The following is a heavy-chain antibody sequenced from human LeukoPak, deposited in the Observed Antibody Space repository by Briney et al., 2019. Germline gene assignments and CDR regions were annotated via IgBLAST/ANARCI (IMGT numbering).Heavy chain of an antibody. D-gene: IGHD2-21*02. CDR1: GGSISSYY. V-gene: IGHV4-59*01. CDR3: ARGHSSIVTGIPYYFDY. CDR2: IYYSGST. J-gene: IGHJ4*02. Sequence: PSETLSLTCTVSGGSISSYYWSWIRQPPGKGLEWIGYIYYSGSTNYNPSLKSRVTISVDTSKNQFSLKLSSVTAADTAVYYCARGHSSIVTGIPYYFDYWSRGILVTVSS.